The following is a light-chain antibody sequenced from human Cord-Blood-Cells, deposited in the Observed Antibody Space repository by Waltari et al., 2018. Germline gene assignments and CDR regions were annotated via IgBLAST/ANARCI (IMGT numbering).Light chain of an antibody. V-gene: IGLV2-23*01. CDR3: CSYAGSSTYVV. CDR1: SSDGGRYNL. Sequence: QSALTQPASVSGSPGQSITISCTGTSSDGGRYNLASWYQQHPGKAPKLMIYEGSKRPSGVSNRFSGSKSGNTASLTISGLQAEDEADYYCCSYAGSSTYVVFGGGTKLTVL. J-gene: IGLJ2*01. CDR2: EGS.